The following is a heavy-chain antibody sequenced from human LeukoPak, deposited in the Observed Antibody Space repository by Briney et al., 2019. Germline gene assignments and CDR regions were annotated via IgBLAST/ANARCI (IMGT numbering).Heavy chain of an antibody. CDR1: GYTFTSYG. J-gene: IGHJ4*02. CDR3: ARFKGVDFGLVFDY. V-gene: IGHV1-18*01. CDR2: ISAYNGNT. D-gene: IGHD3-3*01. Sequence: AASVKVSCKASGYTFTSYGISWVRQAPGQGLEWMGWISAYNGNTNYAQKLQGRVTMTTDTSTSTAYMELRSLRPDDTAVYYCARFKGVDFGLVFDYWGQGTLVTVSS.